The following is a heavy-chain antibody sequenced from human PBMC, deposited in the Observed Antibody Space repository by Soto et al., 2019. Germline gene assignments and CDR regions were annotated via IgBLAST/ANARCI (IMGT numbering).Heavy chain of an antibody. V-gene: IGHV3-23*01. D-gene: IGHD2-21*02. CDR2: IGASGDIT. CDR3: AKDDFTDRGDDYFDY. Sequence: GVALRLSETDSEFSFTNVAMSWVRQAPGKGLEWVAGIGASGDITWYADSVKGRLSISRDNSKNTLYLQLNSLRFEDTAVYYCAKDDFTDRGDDYFDYWGPGTLVTVSS. J-gene: IGHJ4*02. CDR1: EFSFTNVA.